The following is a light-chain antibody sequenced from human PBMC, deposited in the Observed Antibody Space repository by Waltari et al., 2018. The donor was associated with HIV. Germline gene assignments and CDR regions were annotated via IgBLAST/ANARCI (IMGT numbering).Light chain of an antibody. Sequence: QSALTQPRSVTGSPGQSVTISCTGTSSDVGGYQSGSWYQQHPGKAPKLIIYDVSKRPSGVPDRFSGSKSGNTASLTISGLQAEDEVHYYCCSYAGSHTPWVFGGGTKVTVL. CDR2: DVS. CDR1: SSDVGGYQS. CDR3: CSYAGSHTPWV. J-gene: IGLJ3*02. V-gene: IGLV2-11*01.